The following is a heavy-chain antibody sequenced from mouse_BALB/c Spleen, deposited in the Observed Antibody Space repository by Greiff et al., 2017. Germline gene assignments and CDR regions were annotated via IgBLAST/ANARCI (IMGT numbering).Heavy chain of an antibody. V-gene: IGHV1S56*01. J-gene: IGHJ3*01. CDR2: IYPGDGST. D-gene: IGHD2-1*01. Sequence: VQLQQSGPELVKPGALVKISCKASGYTFTSYDINWVKQRPGQGLEWIGWIYPGDGSTQYNEKFKGKATLTADKSSSTAYMQLSSLTSEHSAVYFCARSGGNCGDWFAYWGQGTLVTVSA. CDR1: GYTFTSYD. CDR3: ARSGGNCGDWFAY.